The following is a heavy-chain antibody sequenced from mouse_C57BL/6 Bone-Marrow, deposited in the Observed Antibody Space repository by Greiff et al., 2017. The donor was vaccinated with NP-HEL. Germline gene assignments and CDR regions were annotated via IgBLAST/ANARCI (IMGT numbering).Heavy chain of an antibody. V-gene: IGHV1-69*01. J-gene: IGHJ2*01. CDR3: AREGYSNYDLDY. CDR2: IDPSDSYT. Sequence: QVQLQQPGAELVMPGASVKLSCKASGYTFTSYWMHWVKQRPGQGLEWIGEIDPSDSYTNYNQKFKGKSTLTVDKSSSTAYMQLSSLTSEDSAVYYCAREGYSNYDLDYWGQGTTLTVSS. CDR1: GYTFTSYW. D-gene: IGHD2-5*01.